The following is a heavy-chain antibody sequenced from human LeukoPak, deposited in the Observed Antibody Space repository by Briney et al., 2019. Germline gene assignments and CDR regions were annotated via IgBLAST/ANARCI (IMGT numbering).Heavy chain of an antibody. J-gene: IGHJ5*02. CDR1: GWSFNDYY. CDR3: ARIEGYCSSTSCYSSWFDP. Sequence: SETLSLTCAVYGWSFNDYYWNWIRQPPGKGLEWIGYIYYSGSTNYNPSLKSRVTISVDTSKNQFSLKLSSVTAADTAVYYCARIEGYCSSTSCYSSWFDPWGQGTLVTVSS. CDR2: IYYSGST. D-gene: IGHD2-2*02. V-gene: IGHV4-59*08.